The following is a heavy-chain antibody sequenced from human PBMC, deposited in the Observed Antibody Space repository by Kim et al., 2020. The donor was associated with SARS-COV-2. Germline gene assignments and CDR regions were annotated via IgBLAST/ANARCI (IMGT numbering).Heavy chain of an antibody. V-gene: IGHV4-59*09. Sequence: PSLKSRVTISVDTSKNQFSLRLSSVTAADTAVYYCARGTKYYDTSGYPDSWGQGTLVTVSS. CDR3: ARGTKYYDTSGYPDS. J-gene: IGHJ4*02. D-gene: IGHD3-22*01.